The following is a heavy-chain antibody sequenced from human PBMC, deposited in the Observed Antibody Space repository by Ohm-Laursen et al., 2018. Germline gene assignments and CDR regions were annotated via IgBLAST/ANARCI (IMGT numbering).Heavy chain of an antibody. Sequence: SLRLSCAASGFTFDDYAMHWVRQAPGKGLEWVSGISWNSGSIGYADSVKGRFTISRDNAKNSLYLQMNSLRAEDTALYYCAKVPDYDPRGYFDYWGQGTLVTVSS. CDR2: ISWNSGSI. CDR3: AKVPDYDPRGYFDY. V-gene: IGHV3-9*01. CDR1: GFTFDDYA. D-gene: IGHD3-3*01. J-gene: IGHJ4*02.